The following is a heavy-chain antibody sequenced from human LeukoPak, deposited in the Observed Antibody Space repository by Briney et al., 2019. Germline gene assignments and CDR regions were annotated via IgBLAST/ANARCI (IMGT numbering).Heavy chain of an antibody. CDR2: INHSGST. CDR1: GYSISSGYY. Sequence: SETLSLTCAVSGYSISSGYYWGWIRQPPGKGLEWIGEINHSGSTNYNPSLKSRVTISVDTSKNQFSLKLSSVTATGTAVYYCARGFRYMDVWGKGTTVTVSS. J-gene: IGHJ6*03. CDR3: ARGFRYMDV. V-gene: IGHV4-38-2*01.